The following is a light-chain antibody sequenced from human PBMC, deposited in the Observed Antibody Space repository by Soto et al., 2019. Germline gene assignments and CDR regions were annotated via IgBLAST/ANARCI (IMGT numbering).Light chain of an antibody. V-gene: IGKV3D-20*02. CDR3: QQRSNWPPH. J-gene: IGKJ4*01. CDR1: QTVSSSY. CDR2: GVS. Sequence: EIVMTQSPATLSVSPGERATLSCRASQTVSSSYLAWYQQKPGQAPRLLIYGVSSRATGIPARFSGSGSGTDFTLTISSLEPEDFAVYYCQQRSNWPPHFGGGTKVDNK.